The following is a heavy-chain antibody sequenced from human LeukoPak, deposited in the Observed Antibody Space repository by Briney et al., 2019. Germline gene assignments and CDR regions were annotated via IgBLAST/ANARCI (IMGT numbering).Heavy chain of an antibody. D-gene: IGHD6-6*01. J-gene: IGHJ5*01. Sequence: SETLSLTCTVSGGSISSRNYYWGWIRQPPGKGLEWIARINYSGSTYYNPSLKSRVTISVDTSKNQFSLKVSSVTAADTAIYYCTRESSSSPDSWGQGTLVTVSS. CDR1: GGSISSRNYY. CDR3: TRESSSSPDS. CDR2: INYSGST. V-gene: IGHV4-39*01.